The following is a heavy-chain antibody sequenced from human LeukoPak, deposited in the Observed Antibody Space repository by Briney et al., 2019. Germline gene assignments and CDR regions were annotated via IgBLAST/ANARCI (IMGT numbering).Heavy chain of an antibody. J-gene: IGHJ4*02. D-gene: IGHD4-23*01. CDR1: GGSISSYY. CDR3: ARSAHGGNAGVFDY. V-gene: IGHV4-4*07. CDR2: IYTSGST. Sequence: SETLSLTCTVSGGSISSYYWSWTRQPAGKGLEWIGHIYTSGSTNYNPSLKSPVTMSVDTSKNQFSLKLNSVTAADTAVYYCARSAHGGNAGVFDYWGQGTLVTVSS.